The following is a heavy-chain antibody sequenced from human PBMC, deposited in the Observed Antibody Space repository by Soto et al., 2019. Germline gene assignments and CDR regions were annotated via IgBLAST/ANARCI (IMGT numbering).Heavy chain of an antibody. Sequence: ASVKVSCTASGYTLTIYGMIWVRQAPGQGLEWMGWISAYNGNTNYAKKLQGRVTMTTDTSTSTAYMELRSLRSDDTAVYYCARSVATITLALIDYWGQGTLVTVSS. CDR1: GYTLTIYG. J-gene: IGHJ4*02. CDR3: ARSVATITLALIDY. D-gene: IGHD5-12*01. V-gene: IGHV1-18*01. CDR2: ISAYNGNT.